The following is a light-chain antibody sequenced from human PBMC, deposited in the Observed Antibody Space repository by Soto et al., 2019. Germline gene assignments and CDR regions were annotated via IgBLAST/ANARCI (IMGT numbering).Light chain of an antibody. CDR3: NSYTSSSTYG. CDR2: DVT. J-gene: IGLJ1*01. CDR1: SSDVGGFNY. Sequence: QSALTQPASVSGSPGQSITISCTGTSSDVGGFNYVSWYQQHPGKDPKLMIYDVTNRPSGVSYRFSGSKSGNTASLTISGLQAEDEADYSCNSYTSSSTYGFGTGTNLTVL. V-gene: IGLV2-14*03.